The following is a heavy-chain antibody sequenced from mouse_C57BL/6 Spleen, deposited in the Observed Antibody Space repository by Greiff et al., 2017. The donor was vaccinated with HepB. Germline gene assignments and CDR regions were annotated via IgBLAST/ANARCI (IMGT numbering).Heavy chain of an antibody. D-gene: IGHD1-1*01. Sequence: QVQLQQPGAELVRPGTSVKLSCKASGYTFTSYWMHWVKQRPGQGLEWIGVIDPSDSYTNYNQKFKGKATLTVDTSSSTAYMQLSSLTSEDSAVYYCARGIYYGSSDGYWGQGTTLTVSS. CDR1: GYTFTSYW. CDR3: ARGIYYGSSDGY. J-gene: IGHJ2*01. CDR2: IDPSDSYT. V-gene: IGHV1-59*01.